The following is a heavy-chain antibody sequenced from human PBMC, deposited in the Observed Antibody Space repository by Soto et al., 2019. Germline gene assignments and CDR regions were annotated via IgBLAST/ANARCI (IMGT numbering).Heavy chain of an antibody. Sequence: SETLALTCTVSGGSISSYYWSWIGQRPGKGLEWIGYIYYSGSTNYNPSLKSRVTISVDTSKNQFSLKLSSVTAADTAVYYCARDSTNYDFSTRFDPWCQGTLVTVSS. CDR1: GGSISSYY. J-gene: IGHJ5*02. CDR3: ARDSTNYDFSTRFDP. CDR2: IYYSGST. D-gene: IGHD3-3*01. V-gene: IGHV4-59*01.